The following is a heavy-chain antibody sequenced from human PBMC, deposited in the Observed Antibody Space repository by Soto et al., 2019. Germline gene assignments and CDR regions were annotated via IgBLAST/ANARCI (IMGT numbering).Heavy chain of an antibody. V-gene: IGHV4-4*02. CDR2: IYHSGST. D-gene: IGHD2-2*01. J-gene: IGHJ4*02. CDR1: SGSISSSNW. CDR3: ARGSAWARSTRGDYFDY. Sequence: SETLSLTCAVSSGSISSSNWWSWVRQPPGKGLEWIGEIYHSGSTNYNPSLKSRVTISVDKSKNQFSLKLSSVTAADTAVYYCARGSAWARSTRGDYFDYWGQGTLVTVSS.